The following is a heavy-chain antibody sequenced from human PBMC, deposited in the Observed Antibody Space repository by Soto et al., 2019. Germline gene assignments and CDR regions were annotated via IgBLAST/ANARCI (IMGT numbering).Heavy chain of an antibody. Sequence: QVQLVESGGGVVQPGRSLRLSCAASGFTFSDYGTHWVRQAPGKGLEWVAVIWYDGGNKYYADSVKGRFTISRDNSKHTLYPEMNSLRAEDTAVYYCARDGTKRSTGGGLDYWGQGTLVTVSS. V-gene: IGHV3-33*01. CDR3: ARDGTKRSTGGGLDY. J-gene: IGHJ4*02. CDR2: IWYDGGNK. CDR1: GFTFSDYG. D-gene: IGHD6-19*01.